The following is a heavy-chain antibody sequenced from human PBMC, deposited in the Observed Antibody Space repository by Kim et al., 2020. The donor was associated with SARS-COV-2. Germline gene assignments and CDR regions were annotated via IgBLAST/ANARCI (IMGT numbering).Heavy chain of an antibody. V-gene: IGHV3-33*01. CDR2: IWEGGNYK. J-gene: IGHJ4*02. Sequence: GGSLRLSCVASGVTFSRQAMHWVRQAPGKGLEWVAMIWEGGNYKFYGDSVRGRFYISRDDFQNTVYLHMNNLRPEDTAVYYCARDPPASGWAFHSWGQGT. CDR3: ARDPPASGWAFHS. D-gene: IGHD3-22*01. CDR1: GVTFSRQA.